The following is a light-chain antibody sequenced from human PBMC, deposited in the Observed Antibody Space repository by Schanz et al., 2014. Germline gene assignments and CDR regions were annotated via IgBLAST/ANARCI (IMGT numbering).Light chain of an antibody. J-gene: IGKJ4*01. Sequence: EIVLTQSPGTLSLSPGERATLSCRASQSVSSSSLAWYQQKPGQAPRLLIYDASNRATGIPARFSGSGSGTDFTLTISSLEPEDFAVYYCQQRSNWPPITFGGGTKVEIK. CDR2: DAS. CDR1: QSVSSSS. CDR3: QQRSNWPPIT. V-gene: IGKV3D-20*02.